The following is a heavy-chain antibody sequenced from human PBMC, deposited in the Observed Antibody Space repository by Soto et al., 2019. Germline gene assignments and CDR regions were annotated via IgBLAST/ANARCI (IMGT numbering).Heavy chain of an antibody. V-gene: IGHV3-21*01. CDR3: ARNTVLGEYSSCLPPFDY. D-gene: IGHD6-6*01. Sequence: GVSLRLSCAASGFTFSSYSMNWVRQAPGKGLEWVSSISSSSSYIYYADSVKGRFTISRDNAKNSLYLQMNSLRAEDTAVYYCARNTVLGEYSSCLPPFDYWGQGTLVTVSS. J-gene: IGHJ4*02. CDR1: GFTFSSYS. CDR2: ISSSSSYI.